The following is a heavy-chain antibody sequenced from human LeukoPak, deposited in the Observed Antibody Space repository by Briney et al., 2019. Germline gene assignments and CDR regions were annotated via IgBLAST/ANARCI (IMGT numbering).Heavy chain of an antibody. Sequence: ASVKVSCKASGYTFTNYARHWVRQAPGQKLEWMGWINAGNGNTKYSQKFQGRVTITRDPSATTAYTELSSLRSEDTAVYYCARALWNSGYPFDYWGQGTLVTVSS. CDR2: INAGNGNT. V-gene: IGHV1-3*01. D-gene: IGHD5-12*01. CDR1: GYTFTNYA. J-gene: IGHJ4*02. CDR3: ARALWNSGYPFDY.